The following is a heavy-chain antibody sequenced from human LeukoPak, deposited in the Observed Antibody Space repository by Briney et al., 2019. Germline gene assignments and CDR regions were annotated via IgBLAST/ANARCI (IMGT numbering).Heavy chain of an antibody. V-gene: IGHV3-21*01. CDR3: ASAWAHDAFDI. D-gene: IGHD7-27*01. Sequence: GGSLRLSCAASGFTFSSYSMNWVRQAPGKGLEWVSSISSSSSYIYYADSVKGRFTISRDNAKNSLYLQMNSLRAEDTAVYYCASAWAHDAFDIWGQGTMVTVSS. CDR1: GFTFSSYS. CDR2: ISSSSSYI. J-gene: IGHJ3*02.